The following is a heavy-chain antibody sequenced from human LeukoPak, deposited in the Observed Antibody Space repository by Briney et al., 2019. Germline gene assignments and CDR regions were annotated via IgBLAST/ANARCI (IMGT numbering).Heavy chain of an antibody. V-gene: IGHV3-74*01. D-gene: IGHD1-26*01. Sequence: GGSLRLSCAASGFTFSSYWMHWVRQAPGKGLVWVSRINSDGSSTSYADSVKGRFTISRDNAKNSLYLQMNSLRAEDTAVYYCAREYYSGSYYDYWGQGTLVTVSS. CDR2: INSDGSST. CDR3: AREYYSGSYYDY. CDR1: GFTFSSYW. J-gene: IGHJ4*02.